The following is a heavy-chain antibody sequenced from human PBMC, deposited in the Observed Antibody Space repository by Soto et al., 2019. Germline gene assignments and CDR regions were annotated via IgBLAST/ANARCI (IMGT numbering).Heavy chain of an antibody. D-gene: IGHD3-22*01. Sequence: GGSLRLSCAASGFTFSSYGMHWVRQAPGKGLEWVAVISYDGSNKYYADSVKGRFTISRDNSKNTLYLQMNSLRAEDTAVYYCAKDYYPSSGYYFFDYWGQGTLVTVSS. CDR3: AKDYYPSSGYYFFDY. CDR1: GFTFSSYG. CDR2: ISYDGSNK. V-gene: IGHV3-30*18. J-gene: IGHJ4*02.